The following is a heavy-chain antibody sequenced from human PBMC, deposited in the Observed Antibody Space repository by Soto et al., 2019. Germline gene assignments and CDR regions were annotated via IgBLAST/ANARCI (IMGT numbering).Heavy chain of an antibody. J-gene: IGHJ4*02. CDR1: GGSISSYY. D-gene: IGHD3-10*01. V-gene: IGHV4-59*08. CDR3: ARRYYRYFDY. Sequence: SETLSLTCAVSGGSISSYYWSWIRQPPGKGLEWIGYIYYSGSTNYNPSLKSRVTISVDTSKNQFSLKLSSVTAADTAVYYCARRYYRYFDYWGQGTLVTVSS. CDR2: IYYSGST.